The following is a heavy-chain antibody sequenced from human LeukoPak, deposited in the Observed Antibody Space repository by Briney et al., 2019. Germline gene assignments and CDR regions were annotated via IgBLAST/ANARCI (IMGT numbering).Heavy chain of an antibody. V-gene: IGHV3-23*01. Sequence: GGSLRLSCAASGFTFSSYAMSWVRQAPGKGLEWVSAISGSGGSTYYADSVKGRFTISRDNSKNTLYLQMNSLRAEDTAVYYCAKPLHYYGSESYDYWGQGTLVTVSS. CDR3: AKPLHYYGSESYDY. CDR1: GFTFSSYA. CDR2: ISGSGGST. J-gene: IGHJ4*02. D-gene: IGHD3-10*01.